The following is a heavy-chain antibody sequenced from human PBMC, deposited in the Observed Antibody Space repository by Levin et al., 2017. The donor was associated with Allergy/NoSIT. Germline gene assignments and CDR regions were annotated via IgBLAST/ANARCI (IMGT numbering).Heavy chain of an antibody. V-gene: IGHV3-23*01. CDR3: AKDADYGGNYRHYFDY. D-gene: IGHD4-23*01. Sequence: RGESLKISCAASGFTFNNYAISWVRQAPGKGLEWVSAITGGGGSTYSADSVKGRFTISRDNSMNTVYLQMNSLRAEDTAVYYCAKDADYGGNYRHYFDYWGQGTLVTVSS. J-gene: IGHJ4*02. CDR1: GFTFNNYA. CDR2: ITGGGGST.